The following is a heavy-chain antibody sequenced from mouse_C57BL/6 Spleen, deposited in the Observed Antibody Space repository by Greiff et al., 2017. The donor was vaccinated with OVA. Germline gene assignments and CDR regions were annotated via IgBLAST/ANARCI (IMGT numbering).Heavy chain of an antibody. CDR2: ISGGGGNT. V-gene: IGHV5-9*01. J-gene: IGHJ1*03. CDR3: ARPLSYYDGSSYWYFDV. D-gene: IGHD1-1*01. CDR1: GFTFSSYT. Sequence: EVQGVESGGGLVKPGGSLKLSCAASGFTFSSYTMSWVRQTPEKRLEWVATISGGGGNTYYPDSVKGRFTISRDNAKNTLYLQMSSLRSEDTALYYCARPLSYYDGSSYWYFDVWGTGTTVTVSS.